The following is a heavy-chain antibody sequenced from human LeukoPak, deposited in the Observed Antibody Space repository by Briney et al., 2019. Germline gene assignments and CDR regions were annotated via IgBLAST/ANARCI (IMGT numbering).Heavy chain of an antibody. V-gene: IGHV4-59*11. CDR1: GASISPHY. CDR2: VYYNGLT. D-gene: IGHD6-19*01. CDR3: ARVPIAVAGTFAFDI. Sequence: SETLSLTCTVSGASISPHYWTWIRQAPGRGLEWIGYVYYNGLTSYNASLRSRLILSVDTARNQVSLKLTSVTAADTAVYYCARVPIAVAGTFAFDIWGQGTMVTVSS. J-gene: IGHJ3*02.